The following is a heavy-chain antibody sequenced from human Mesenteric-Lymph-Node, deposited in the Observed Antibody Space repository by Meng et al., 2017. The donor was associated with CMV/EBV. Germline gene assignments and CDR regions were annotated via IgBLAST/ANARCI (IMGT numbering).Heavy chain of an antibody. Sequence: SETLSLTCAVYGGSFSGYYWSWIRQSPGKGLEWIGEINHSGNTNYNPSLKSRVTISVDTSKNQFSLKLSSVTAADTAVYYCARETWGSSSSFSIDYWGQGTLVTVSS. CDR1: GGSFSGYY. D-gene: IGHD6-6*01. V-gene: IGHV4-34*01. CDR2: INHSGNT. CDR3: ARETWGSSSSFSIDY. J-gene: IGHJ4*02.